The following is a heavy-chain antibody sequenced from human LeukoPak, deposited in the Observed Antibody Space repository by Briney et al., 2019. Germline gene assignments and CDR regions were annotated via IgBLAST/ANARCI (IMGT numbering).Heavy chain of an antibody. CDR2: MNPISGNT. D-gene: IGHD1-26*01. V-gene: IGHV1-8*01. CDR3: AKDRTYESHSGTTWGDAFDI. Sequence: ASVKVSCKTSGYTFSTYDINWVRQATGQGLEWMGWMNPISGNTGYSPKFQGRVTITRDTSINTAYMDLTYLTSEDTAVYYCAKDRTYESHSGTTWGDAFDIWGQGTMVTVSS. CDR1: GYTFSTYD. J-gene: IGHJ3*02.